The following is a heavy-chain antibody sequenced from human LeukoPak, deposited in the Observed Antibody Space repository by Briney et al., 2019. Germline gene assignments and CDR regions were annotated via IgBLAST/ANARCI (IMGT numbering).Heavy chain of an antibody. CDR3: AKIQGYYFDY. CDR1: GFTFSSYA. Sequence: GGSLRLSCAASGFTFSSYAMHWVRQAPGKGLEWVAVISYDGSNKYYADSVRGRFTISRDNSKNTLYLQMNSLRAEDTAVYYCAKIQGYYFDYWGQGTLVTVSS. J-gene: IGHJ4*02. CDR2: ISYDGSNK. D-gene: IGHD5-18*01. V-gene: IGHV3-30-3*02.